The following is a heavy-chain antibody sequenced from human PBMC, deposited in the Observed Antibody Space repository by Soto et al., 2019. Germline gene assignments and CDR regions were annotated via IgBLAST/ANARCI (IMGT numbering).Heavy chain of an antibody. CDR3: ARVSDY. CDR2: INHSGSA. J-gene: IGHJ4*02. V-gene: IGHV4-34*01. Sequence: QVLLQQWGAGRLKPSETLSLTCAVYGGSFIDYSWGWIRQSPGTGLEWIGKINHSGSANYNPSLKSRVTISVDTSKNQFSLKLYSMTAADAAVYYCARVSDYWSQGTLVTVSS. CDR1: GGSFIDYS.